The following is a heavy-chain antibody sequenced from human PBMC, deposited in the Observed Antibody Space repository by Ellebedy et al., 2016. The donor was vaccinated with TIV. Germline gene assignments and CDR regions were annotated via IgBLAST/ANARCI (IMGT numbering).Heavy chain of an antibody. CDR1: GFTFSDYY. CDR2: IRRKASGGTT. Sequence: GESLKISCVASGFTFSDYYMDWVRQAPGKGLEWLGFIRRKASGGTTEYTASVKGRFTISREDSNNSLYLQMDSLKIDDTAVYYCARDSLFSGMDVWGQGTTVTVSS. CDR3: ARDSLFSGMDV. J-gene: IGHJ6*02. V-gene: IGHV3-72*01.